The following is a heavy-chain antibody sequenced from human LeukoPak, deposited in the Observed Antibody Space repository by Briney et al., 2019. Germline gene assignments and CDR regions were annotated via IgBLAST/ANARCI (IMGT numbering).Heavy chain of an antibody. CDR2: IIPIFGTA. CDR3: ARIGGWPKGVRGKTPDWFDP. CDR1: GGTFSSYA. J-gene: IGHJ5*02. D-gene: IGHD3-3*01. V-gene: IGHV1-69*05. Sequence: GASVKVSCKASGGTFSSYAISWVRQAPGQGLEWMGGIIPIFGTANYAQKFQGRVTITTDESTSTAYMELSSLRSEDTAVYYCARIGGWPKGVRGKTPDWFDPWGQGTLVTVSS.